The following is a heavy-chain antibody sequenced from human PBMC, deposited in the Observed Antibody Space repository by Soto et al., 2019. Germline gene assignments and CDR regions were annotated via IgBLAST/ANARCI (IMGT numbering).Heavy chain of an antibody. Sequence: QVQLVESGGGVVQPGRSLRLSCAASGFTFSRYAMHWVRQAPGKGLEWVAVISYDGSNKYYADSVKGRFTISRDNSKNTLYLQMNSLRAEDTAVYYCARETNGAFDIWGQGTMVTVSS. CDR3: ARETNGAFDI. J-gene: IGHJ3*02. D-gene: IGHD2-8*01. V-gene: IGHV3-30-3*01. CDR1: GFTFSRYA. CDR2: ISYDGSNK.